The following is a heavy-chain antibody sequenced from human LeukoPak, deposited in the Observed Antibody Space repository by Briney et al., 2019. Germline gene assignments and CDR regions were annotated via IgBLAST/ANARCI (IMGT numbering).Heavy chain of an antibody. Sequence: PGGSLRLSCAASGFTFSSYAMHWVRQAPGKGLEWVAVISYDGSNKYYADSVKGRFTISRDNSKNTLYLQMNSLRAEDTAVYYCARDYAVDTALDLGYWGQGTLVTVSS. D-gene: IGHD5-18*01. CDR1: GFTFSSYA. V-gene: IGHV3-30-3*01. CDR3: ARDYAVDTALDLGY. CDR2: ISYDGSNK. J-gene: IGHJ4*02.